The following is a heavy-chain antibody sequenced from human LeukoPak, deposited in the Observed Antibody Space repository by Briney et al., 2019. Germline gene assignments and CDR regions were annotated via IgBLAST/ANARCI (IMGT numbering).Heavy chain of an antibody. J-gene: IGHJ3*02. Sequence: GGSLRLSCAASGFTFSTYGMHWVRQAPGKGLEWVADILYDGSNKYYADSVKGRFTISRDNSKNTLYLQMNSLRAEDTAVYYCARGRGVVISAFDIWGQGTMVTVSS. CDR3: ARGRGVVISAFDI. CDR1: GFTFSTYG. V-gene: IGHV3-30*03. D-gene: IGHD3-22*01. CDR2: ILYDGSNK.